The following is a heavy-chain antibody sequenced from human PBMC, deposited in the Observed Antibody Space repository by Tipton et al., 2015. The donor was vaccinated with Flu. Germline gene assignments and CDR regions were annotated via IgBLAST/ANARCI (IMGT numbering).Heavy chain of an antibody. CDR2: IYTSGIT. D-gene: IGHD3-22*01. V-gene: IGHV4-4*07. CDR3: ARVRDYYDSSGYLLNWFDP. Sequence: TLSLTCTVPGGSISSYYWSWIRQPAGKGLEWIGRIYTSGITNYNPSLKSRVTMSVDTSKNQFSLKLSSVTAADTAVYYCARVRDYYDSSGYLLNWFDPWGQGTLVTVSS. CDR1: GGSISSYY. J-gene: IGHJ5*02.